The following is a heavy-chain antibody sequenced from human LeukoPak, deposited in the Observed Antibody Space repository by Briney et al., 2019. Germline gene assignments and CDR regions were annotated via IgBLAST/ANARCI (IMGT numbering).Heavy chain of an antibody. CDR1: GFTFSSYA. CDR2: IGAGGTFT. V-gene: IGHV3-23*01. Sequence: GGSLRLSCTASGFTFSSYAMNWVRQAPGKGLEWVSGIGAGGTFTYYADSVKGRFTISRDNSRNTLYLQMNSLRAEDTAVYYCARGGPEWPLDYWGQGTLVTVSS. D-gene: IGHD3-3*01. CDR3: ARGGPEWPLDY. J-gene: IGHJ4*02.